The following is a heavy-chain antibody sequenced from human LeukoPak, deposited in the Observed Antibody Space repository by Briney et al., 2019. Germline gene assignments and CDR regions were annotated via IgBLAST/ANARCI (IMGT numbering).Heavy chain of an antibody. V-gene: IGHV1-18*01. D-gene: IGHD3-3*01. CDR2: ISAYNGNT. J-gene: IGHJ5*02. CDR3: ARFEFADFWSGYYSGPIRWFDL. CDR1: GYTFTSYG. Sequence: GASVKVSCKASGYTFTSYGISWVRQAPGQGLEWMGWISAYNGNTNYAQKLQGRVTMTTDTSTSTAYMELRSLRSDDTAVYYCARFEFADFWSGYYSGPIRWFDLWGQGTLVTVSS.